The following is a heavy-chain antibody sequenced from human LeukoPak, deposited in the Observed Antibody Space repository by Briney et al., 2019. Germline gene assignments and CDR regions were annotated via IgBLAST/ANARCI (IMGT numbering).Heavy chain of an antibody. J-gene: IGHJ3*02. CDR3: ARGGHSSGWYWDAFDI. Sequence: GGSLRLSCAASGFPFSSYWMTWVRQAPGTGLEWVANIKQDGSESHYLDSVKGRFTVSRDNAKNTLYLQMNSLRAEDTAVYYCARGGHSSGWYWDAFDIWGQGTMVTVSS. V-gene: IGHV3-7*01. CDR1: GFPFSSYW. CDR2: IKQDGSES. D-gene: IGHD6-19*01.